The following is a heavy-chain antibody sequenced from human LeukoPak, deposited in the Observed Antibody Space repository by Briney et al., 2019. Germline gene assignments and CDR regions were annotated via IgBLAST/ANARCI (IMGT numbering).Heavy chain of an antibody. D-gene: IGHD3-10*01. CDR3: AKEDDHFGSGFDY. J-gene: IGHJ4*02. V-gene: IGHV3-30*02. CDR1: GFTFSSYG. Sequence: PGVSLRLSCAASGFTFSSYGIHWVRQAPGKGLEWAAFIRYDGGNKYYADSVKGRFIMSRDNSKNTLYLQMNSLRAEDTAVYYCAKEDDHFGSGFDYWGQGTLVTVSS. CDR2: IRYDGGNK.